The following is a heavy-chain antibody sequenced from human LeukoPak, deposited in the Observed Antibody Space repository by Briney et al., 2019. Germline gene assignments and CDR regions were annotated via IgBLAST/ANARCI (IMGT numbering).Heavy chain of an antibody. CDR2: IWYDGSNK. CDR1: GFTFSSYG. CDR3: AREGGGIRYCSSTSCYSPHFDY. D-gene: IGHD2-2*01. J-gene: IGHJ4*02. Sequence: GRSLRLSCAASGFTFSSYGMHWVRQAPGKGLEWVAVIWYDGSNKYCADSVKGRFTISRDNSKNTLYLQMNSLRAEDTAVYYCAREGGGIRYCSSTSCYSPHFDYWGQGTLVTVSS. V-gene: IGHV3-33*01.